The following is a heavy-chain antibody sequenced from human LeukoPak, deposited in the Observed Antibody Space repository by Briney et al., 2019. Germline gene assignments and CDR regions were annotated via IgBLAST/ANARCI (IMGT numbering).Heavy chain of an antibody. V-gene: IGHV4-39*07. CDR1: GGSISSSSYY. CDR3: ARDSALNYYDSSGTRAPNWFVP. CDR2: IYYSGST. J-gene: IGHJ5*02. Sequence: SETLSLTCTVSGGSISSSSYYWGWIRQPPGKGLEWIGSIYYSGSTYYNPSLKSRVTISVDTSKNQFSLKLSSVTAADTAVYYCARDSALNYYDSSGTRAPNWFVPWGQGTLVTVSS. D-gene: IGHD3-22*01.